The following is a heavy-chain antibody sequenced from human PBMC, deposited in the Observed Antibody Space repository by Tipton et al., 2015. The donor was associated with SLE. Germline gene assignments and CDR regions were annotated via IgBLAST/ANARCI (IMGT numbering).Heavy chain of an antibody. CDR2: IYYSGST. CDR1: GGSISSYY. Sequence: TLSLTYTVSGGSISSYYWSWIRQPPGKGLEWIGYIYYSGSTNYNPSLKSRVTISVDTSKNQFSLKLSSVTAADTAVYYCASVPGYYDSSGTDAFDIWGQGTMVTVSS. V-gene: IGHV4-59*01. J-gene: IGHJ3*02. D-gene: IGHD3-22*01. CDR3: ASVPGYYDSSGTDAFDI.